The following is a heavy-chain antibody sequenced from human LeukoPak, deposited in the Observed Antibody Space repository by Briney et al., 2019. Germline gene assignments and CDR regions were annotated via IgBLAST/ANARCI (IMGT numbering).Heavy chain of an antibody. V-gene: IGHV1-18*01. CDR1: GYTFTSYG. Sequence: ASVKVSCKASGYTFTSYGISWVQQAPGQGLEWMGWISAYNGNTNYAQKLQGRVTMTTDTSTSTAYMELRSLRSDDTAVYYCARDLEYDILTGYYILDYWGQGTLVTVSS. D-gene: IGHD3-9*01. J-gene: IGHJ4*02. CDR2: ISAYNGNT. CDR3: ARDLEYDILTGYYILDY.